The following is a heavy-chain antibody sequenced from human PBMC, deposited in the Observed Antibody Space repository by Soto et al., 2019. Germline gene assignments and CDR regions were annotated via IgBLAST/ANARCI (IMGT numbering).Heavy chain of an antibody. CDR2: INEDGSMT. CDR3: VTGFR. V-gene: IGHV3-74*01. J-gene: IGHJ4*02. CDR1: GFSFSNSW. Sequence: EVQLVESGGGLVQPGGSLRLSCAASGFSFSNSWMYWVRQAPGKGLVWVSRINEDGSMTSQADSVRGRFTISRDNAKNSLYLQMNSLRADNTAVYYCVTGFRWGQGTLVTVSS.